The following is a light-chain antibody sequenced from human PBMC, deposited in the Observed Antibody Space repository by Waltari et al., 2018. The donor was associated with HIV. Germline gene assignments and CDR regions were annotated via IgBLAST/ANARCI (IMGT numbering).Light chain of an antibody. CDR1: HNINSH. CDR3: QQYDSYPWT. CDR2: SAS. Sequence: DVQMTQSPPTLFPSLGDKVTITCRASHNINSHLAWYQQKLGKAPKLLIYSASTLDSGVSSTFSGGGSATDFTLTIDNLQPDHLATYFCQQYDSYPWTFGQGTRV. J-gene: IGKJ1*01. V-gene: IGKV1-5*03.